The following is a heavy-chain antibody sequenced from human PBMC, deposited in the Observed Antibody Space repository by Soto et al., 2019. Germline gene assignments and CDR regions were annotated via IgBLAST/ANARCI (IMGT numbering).Heavy chain of an antibody. CDR1: GFTVSSNY. CDR3: ARGGGIAARPLNYYYYYGMDV. V-gene: IGHV3-53*03. J-gene: IGHJ6*02. Sequence: GGSLRLSCAASGFTVSSNYMSWVRQAPGKGLEWVSVIYSGGSTYYADSVKGRFTISRDNSKNTLYLQMNSLRAEDTAVYYCARGGGIAARPLNYYYYYGMDVWGQGTTVTV. CDR2: IYSGGST. D-gene: IGHD6-6*01.